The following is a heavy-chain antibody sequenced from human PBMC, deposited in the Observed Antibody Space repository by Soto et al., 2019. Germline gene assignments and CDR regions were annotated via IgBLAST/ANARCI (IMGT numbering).Heavy chain of an antibody. Sequence: PSETLSLTCTVSGGSFSNYYWSWIRQPPGKGLEWIGSIYYSGSTNYNPSLKSRFTISIDTSKNQFSLRLSSVTAADTAVYYCARHSYYSNPLRFDPWGQGTLVTVSS. CDR1: GGSFSNYY. V-gene: IGHV4-59*08. CDR3: ARHSYYSNPLRFDP. D-gene: IGHD4-4*01. CDR2: IYYSGST. J-gene: IGHJ5*02.